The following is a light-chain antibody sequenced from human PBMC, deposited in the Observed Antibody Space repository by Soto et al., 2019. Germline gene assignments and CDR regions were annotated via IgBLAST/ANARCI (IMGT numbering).Light chain of an antibody. CDR3: PPYEANNFLI. CDR2: EVN. Sequence: QSALTQPPSASGSPGQSVTISCTGTSSDVGGYNYVCWYQRHPGKAPKLMIYEVNKRPSGVPDRFSGSKSGNTASLTVSGLQAEDGADYYCPPYEANNFLIFGGGPKLPVL. CDR1: SSDVGGYNY. V-gene: IGLV2-8*01. J-gene: IGLJ2*01.